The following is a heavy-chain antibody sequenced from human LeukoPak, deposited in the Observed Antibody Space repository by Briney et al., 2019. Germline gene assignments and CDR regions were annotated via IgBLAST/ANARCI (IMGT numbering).Heavy chain of an antibody. D-gene: IGHD3-22*01. CDR3: AKDGPARSSGYDY. CDR1: GFTFSSYG. V-gene: IGHV3-30*02. CDR2: IRYDGSNK. J-gene: IGHJ4*02. Sequence: GGSLRLSCAASGFTFSSYGMHWVRQAPGKGLEWVAFIRYDGSNKYYADSVKGRFTISRDNSKNTLYLQMNSLRAEDTAVYYCAKDGPARSSGYDYWGQGTLVTVSS.